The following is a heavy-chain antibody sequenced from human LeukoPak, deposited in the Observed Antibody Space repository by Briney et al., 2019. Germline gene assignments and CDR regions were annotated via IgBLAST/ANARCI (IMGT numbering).Heavy chain of an antibody. CDR3: AKDGTTTITFDY. J-gene: IGHJ4*02. CDR1: GFTFSSYA. D-gene: IGHD1-1*01. V-gene: IGHV3-23*01. Sequence: GGSLRLSCAASGFTFSSYAMSWVRQAPGKGLEWVSVISGSGGSIYYSDSVKGQFTISRDNYKNTLYLQMTSLRAEDTAVYYCAKDGTTTITFDYWGQGTLVTVSS. CDR2: ISGSGGSI.